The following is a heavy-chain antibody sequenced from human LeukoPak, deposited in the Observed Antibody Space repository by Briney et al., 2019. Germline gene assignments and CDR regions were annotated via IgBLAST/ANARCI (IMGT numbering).Heavy chain of an antibody. CDR1: GGTFSSYA. D-gene: IGHD2-15*01. J-gene: IGHJ4*02. CDR3: ARGILPYSKGGAAY. CDR2: INSSGGST. Sequence: ASVKVSCKASGGTFSSYAISWVRQAPGQGLEWMGIINSSGGSTSYTQKFQGRVTMTRDTSTNTVYMELSSLRSEDTAVYYCARGILPYSKGGAAYWGQGTLVTVSS. V-gene: IGHV1-46*01.